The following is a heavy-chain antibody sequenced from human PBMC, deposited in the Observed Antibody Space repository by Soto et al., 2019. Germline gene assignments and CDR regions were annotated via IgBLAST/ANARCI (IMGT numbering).Heavy chain of an antibody. CDR3: ARAPSIVATMFDY. V-gene: IGHV4-59*06. D-gene: IGHD5-12*01. Sequence: SETLSLTCTVPGGSISSYYWSWIRQPPGKGLEWIGYIYYSGSTYYNPTLKSRVTISVDTSKNQFSLKLSSVTAADTAVYYCARAPSIVATMFDYWGQGTQVTVSS. CDR1: GGSISSYY. CDR2: IYYSGST. J-gene: IGHJ4*02.